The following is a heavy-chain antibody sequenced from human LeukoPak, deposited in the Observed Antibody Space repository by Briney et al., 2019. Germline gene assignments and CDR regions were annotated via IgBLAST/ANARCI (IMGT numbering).Heavy chain of an antibody. D-gene: IGHD3-9*01. J-gene: IGHJ4*02. V-gene: IGHV3-23*01. Sequence: PGGSLRLSCAGSGFSFSTYVLSWVRQAPGKGLEWVSSLSHSGGSAYYTDSVKGRFTTSRDNSKNTLYLHMNSLRVGDTAVYFCAKLGFLTGSFDSWGQGTLVSVSS. CDR3: AKLGFLTGSFDS. CDR1: GFSFSTYV. CDR2: LSHSGGSA.